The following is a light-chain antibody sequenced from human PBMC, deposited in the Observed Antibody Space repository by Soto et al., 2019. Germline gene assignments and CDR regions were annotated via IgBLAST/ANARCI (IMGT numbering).Light chain of an antibody. Sequence: QSALTQPASVSGSPGQSITISCTGTSSDVGAYNYVSWYQQYPGKAPKLIISEVSDRPSGVSNRFSGSKSGNTASLTISGLQAEDEANYYCTSYTTSITWVFGGGTKLTVL. CDR2: EVS. V-gene: IGLV2-14*01. CDR3: TSYTTSITWV. J-gene: IGLJ3*02. CDR1: SSDVGAYNY.